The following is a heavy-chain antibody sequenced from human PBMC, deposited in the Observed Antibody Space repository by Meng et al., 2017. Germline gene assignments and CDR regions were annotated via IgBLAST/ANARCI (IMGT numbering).Heavy chain of an antibody. Sequence: QGRWVRSGAEVKKPGAYVKASCKASGYTFTSYDINWVRQATGQGLEWMGWMNPNSGNTGYAQKFQGRVTMTRNTSISTAYMELSSLRSEDTAVYYCARGLNDYVWGRYRHFDYWGQGTLVTVSS. CDR3: ARGLNDYVWGRYRHFDY. CDR1: GYTFTSYD. J-gene: IGHJ4*02. CDR2: MNPNSGNT. D-gene: IGHD3-16*02. V-gene: IGHV1-8*01.